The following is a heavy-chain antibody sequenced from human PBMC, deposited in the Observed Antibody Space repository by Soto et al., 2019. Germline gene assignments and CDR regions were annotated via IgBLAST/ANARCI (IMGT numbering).Heavy chain of an antibody. D-gene: IGHD7-27*01. Sequence: QVQLQQWGAGLLKPSETLSLTCAVYGGSFSGYYWSWIRQPPGKGLEWIGEINHSGSTNYNPSLKSRVTISVDTSKNQFSLKLSSVTAADTAVYYCARAPQGLGRRAFDIWGQGTMVTVSS. J-gene: IGHJ3*02. CDR1: GGSFSGYY. CDR2: INHSGST. V-gene: IGHV4-34*01. CDR3: ARAPQGLGRRAFDI.